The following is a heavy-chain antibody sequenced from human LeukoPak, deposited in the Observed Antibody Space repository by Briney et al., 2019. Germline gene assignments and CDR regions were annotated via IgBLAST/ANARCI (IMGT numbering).Heavy chain of an antibody. CDR3: AKDKGGSYYAFFDY. J-gene: IGHJ4*02. D-gene: IGHD1-26*01. CDR2: IKEDGSER. CDR1: AFIFSGHW. Sequence: GGSLRLSCEGSAFIFSGHWMNWVRQTPGKGLEWVASIKEDGSERQYVDSVTGRFSISRDNTKGSLFLQLNSLRAEDTAVYYCAKDKGGSYYAFFDYWGQGTLVTVSS. V-gene: IGHV3-7*03.